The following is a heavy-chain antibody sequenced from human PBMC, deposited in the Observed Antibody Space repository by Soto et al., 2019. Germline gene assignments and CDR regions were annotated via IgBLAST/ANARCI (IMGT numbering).Heavy chain of an antibody. CDR3: AKDKGGVWGVPTGGYYPYYGMDV. D-gene: IGHD3-22*01. Sequence: ASVKVSCKASGYTFTSYYMHWVRQAPGQGLEWMGIINPSGGSTSYAQKFQGRVTMTRDTSTSTVYMELSSLRSEDTGFYYCAKDKGGVWGVPTGGYYPYYGMDVWGQGTTVTVSS. V-gene: IGHV1-46*01. CDR2: INPSGGST. CDR1: GYTFTSYY. J-gene: IGHJ6*02.